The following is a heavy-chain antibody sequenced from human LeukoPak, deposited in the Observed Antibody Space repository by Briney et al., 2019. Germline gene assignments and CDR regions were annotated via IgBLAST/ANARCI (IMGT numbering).Heavy chain of an antibody. CDR1: GFTFGDYA. Sequence: GGSLRLSCTASGFTFGDYAMSWFRQAPGKGLEWVGFIRSKAYGGTTEYAASVKGRFTISRDDSKSIAYLQMNSLKTEDTAVYYCTRDNEYGTFDYWGQGTLVTVSS. CDR2: IRSKAYGGTT. D-gene: IGHD4-17*01. J-gene: IGHJ4*02. CDR3: TRDNEYGTFDY. V-gene: IGHV3-49*03.